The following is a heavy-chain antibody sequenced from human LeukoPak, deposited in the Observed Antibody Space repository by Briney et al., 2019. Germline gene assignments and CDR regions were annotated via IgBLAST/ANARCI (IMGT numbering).Heavy chain of an antibody. CDR2: INPSGGST. CDR1: GYTFTSYY. J-gene: IGHJ6*02. V-gene: IGHV1-46*01. CDR3: ARDSVTSSEIVATIHAPHYYYYYGMDV. D-gene: IGHD5-12*01. Sequence: ASVTVSCTASGYTFTSYYMHWVRQAPGQGLEWMGIINPSGGSTSYAQKFQGRVTMTRDTSTSTVYMELSSLRSEDTAVYYCARDSVTSSEIVATIHAPHYYYYYGMDVWGQGTTVTVSS.